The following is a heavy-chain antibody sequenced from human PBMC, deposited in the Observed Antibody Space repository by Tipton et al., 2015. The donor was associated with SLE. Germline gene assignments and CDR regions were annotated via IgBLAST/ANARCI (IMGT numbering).Heavy chain of an antibody. D-gene: IGHD6-13*01. J-gene: IGHJ4*02. CDR1: GGSISRHY. Sequence: TLSLTCTVSGGSISRHYWSWVRQPPGKGLEWIGYIYYSGSTNYNPSLKSRVTISVDTSKNQFSLKLNSVTAADTAVYYCARSAGYSSSWAHFDYWGQGTLVTVSS. CDR2: IYYSGST. CDR3: ARSAGYSSSWAHFDY. V-gene: IGHV4-59*11.